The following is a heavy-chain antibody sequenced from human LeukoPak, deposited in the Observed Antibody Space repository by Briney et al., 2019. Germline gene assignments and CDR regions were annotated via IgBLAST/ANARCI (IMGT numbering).Heavy chain of an antibody. V-gene: IGHV3-7*03. CDR2: IKQDGSEK. J-gene: IGHJ4*02. Sequence: GGSLRLSCAASGFTFTSYWMTWVRQAPRKGLEWVANIKQDGSEKFYVGSVRGRFTISRDNGRDSVSLQMNSLRDEDTAVYYCARDVDTNYWGQGTLVTVSS. CDR1: GFTFTSYW. D-gene: IGHD5-18*01. CDR3: ARDVDTNY.